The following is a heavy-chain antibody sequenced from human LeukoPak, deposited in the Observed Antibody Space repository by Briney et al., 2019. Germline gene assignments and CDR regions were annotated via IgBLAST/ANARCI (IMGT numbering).Heavy chain of an antibody. V-gene: IGHV1-8*01. CDR2: MNPNSGRT. CDR3: TREPSSRYDY. Sequence: ASVKVSCKASGYTLTSYDINWVRQATGQGLEWMGWMNPNSGRTGYAQNFQGRITITRNTSISTAYMELSSLRSEDTAVYYCTREPSSRYDYWGQGTLVTVSS. J-gene: IGHJ4*02. CDR1: GYTLTSYD.